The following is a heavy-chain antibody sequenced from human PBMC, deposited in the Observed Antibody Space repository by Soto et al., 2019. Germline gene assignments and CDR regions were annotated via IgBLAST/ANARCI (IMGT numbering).Heavy chain of an antibody. CDR2: ISYDGSNK. CDR3: AKNGYCSGGSCYGFDY. J-gene: IGHJ4*02. Sequence: QVQLVESGGGVVQPGRSLRLSCAASGFTFSSYGMHWVRQAPGKGLEWVAVISYDGSNKYYADSVKGRFTISRDNSKNALYLQMNSLRAEDTAVYYCAKNGYCSGGSCYGFDYWGQGTLVTVSS. CDR1: GFTFSSYG. V-gene: IGHV3-30*18. D-gene: IGHD2-15*01.